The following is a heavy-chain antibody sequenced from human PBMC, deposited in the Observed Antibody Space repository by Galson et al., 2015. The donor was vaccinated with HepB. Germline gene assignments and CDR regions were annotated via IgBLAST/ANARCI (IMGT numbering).Heavy chain of an antibody. CDR1: GGTFSSYA. D-gene: IGHD3-16*01. CDR2: IIPMFDTA. V-gene: IGHV1-69*06. J-gene: IGHJ3*02. CDR3: ARSTLGFSASLYWYHAFDI. Sequence: SVKVSCKASGGTFSSYALSWVRQAPGQGLEWMGGIIPMFDTANYAQNFQGRVTITADKSTSTAYMELNSLRSEDTAIYYCARSTLGFSASLYWYHAFDIWGQGTMVTVSS.